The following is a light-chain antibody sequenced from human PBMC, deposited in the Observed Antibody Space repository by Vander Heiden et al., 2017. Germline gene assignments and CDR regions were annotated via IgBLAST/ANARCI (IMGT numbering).Light chain of an antibody. CDR1: GGSIAGNY. Sequence: FMLTQPHSMSESPGKTVTISCTGHGGSIAGNYVQWFQQRPGGAPTTVIYEDNRRPSGVPDRFSGSIDRSSNSASLTISGLKTEDEADYYCQSYDDSDQGVIGGGTKLTVL. CDR2: EDN. V-gene: IGLV6-57*02. J-gene: IGLJ2*01. CDR3: QSYDDSDQGV.